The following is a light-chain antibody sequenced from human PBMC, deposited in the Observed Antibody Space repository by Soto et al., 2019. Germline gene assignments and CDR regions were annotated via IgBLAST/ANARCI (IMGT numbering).Light chain of an antibody. Sequence: DIQMTQSPSSLSASVGDRVTISCRASESIARHLNWYQQKPGKAPKLLIYAASSLQNGVPSRCRRGGSGTDFTLTINNLQPEDFATYYCQQTYSTLSITFGQGTRLEIK. V-gene: IGKV1-39*01. J-gene: IGKJ5*01. CDR1: ESIARH. CDR3: QQTYSTLSIT. CDR2: AAS.